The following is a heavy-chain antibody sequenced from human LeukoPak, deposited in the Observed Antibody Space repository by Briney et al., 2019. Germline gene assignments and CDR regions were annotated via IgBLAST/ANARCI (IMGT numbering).Heavy chain of an antibody. V-gene: IGHV1-69*05. J-gene: IGHJ5*02. CDR1: GGTFSSYA. Sequence: SVKVSCKASGGTFSSYAISWVRQAPGQGLEWMGGIIPIFGTANYAQNFQGRVTMTRDTSIRTVYMELSRLRSDDTAVYYCANTYALGNYYKGGFDPWGQGTLVTVSS. CDR3: ANTYALGNYYKGGFDP. D-gene: IGHD3-10*01. CDR2: IIPIFGTA.